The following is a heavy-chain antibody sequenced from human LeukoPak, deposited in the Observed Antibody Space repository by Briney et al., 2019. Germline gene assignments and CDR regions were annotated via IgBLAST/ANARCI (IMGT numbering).Heavy chain of an antibody. CDR2: IYYSGSP. Sequence: SETLSLTCTVSGGSISSYYWGWIRQPPGKGLEWIGAIYYSGSPHYNPSLKSRVTISVDTSKNQFSLKLSSVTAADTAVYYCARPGYCSGNSCYTWYFDLWGRGTLVTVSS. CDR1: GGSISSYY. D-gene: IGHD2-15*01. CDR3: ARPGYCSGNSCYTWYFDL. J-gene: IGHJ2*01. V-gene: IGHV4-39*01.